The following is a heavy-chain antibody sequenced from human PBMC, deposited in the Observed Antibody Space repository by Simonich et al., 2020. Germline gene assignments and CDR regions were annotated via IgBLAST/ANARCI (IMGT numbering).Heavy chain of an antibody. V-gene: IGHV4-39*01. Sequence: QLQLQESGPGLVKPSETLSLTCTVSGGYISSSSYYWGWIRQPPGKGLEWIGSIYYSGTTYYTTSRKSRVTLSEDPSKNQFSLKLSSVTAADTAVDYCARQKGYCSGGSCYSHWYFDLWGRGTLVTVSS. CDR2: IYYSGTT. D-gene: IGHD2-15*01. CDR3: ARQKGYCSGGSCYSHWYFDL. J-gene: IGHJ2*01. CDR1: GGYISSSSYY.